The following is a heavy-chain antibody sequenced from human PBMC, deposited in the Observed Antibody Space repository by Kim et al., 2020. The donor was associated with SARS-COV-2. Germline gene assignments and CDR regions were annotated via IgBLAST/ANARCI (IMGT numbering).Heavy chain of an antibody. CDR3: VRGLAGRPCVL. CDR2: INRNSDST. CDR1: GFTFDDYG. Sequence: GGSLRLSCAASGFTFDDYGMSWVRQAPGKGLEWVSGINRNSDSTGYADSVKGRFTISRDNAKNSLFLQMNSRRAEDTALYHCVRGLAGRPCVLWGEGTLVSVS. D-gene: IGHD2-8*01. V-gene: IGHV3-20*01. J-gene: IGHJ4*02.